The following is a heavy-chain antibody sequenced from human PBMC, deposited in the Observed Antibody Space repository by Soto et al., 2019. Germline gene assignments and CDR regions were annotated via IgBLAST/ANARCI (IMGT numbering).Heavy chain of an antibody. CDR2: IYYSGST. CDR1: GGSISSSSYY. D-gene: IGHD2-21*01. J-gene: IGHJ5*02. V-gene: IGHV4-39*01. Sequence: SETLSLTCTVSGGSISSSSYYWGWIRQPPGKGLEWIGSIYYSGSTYYNQSLKNRVTISVDTSKNQFSLKLSSVTAADTAVYYCATLPPRIVVALLPIPTWGQGILVTVSS. CDR3: ATLPPRIVVALLPIPT.